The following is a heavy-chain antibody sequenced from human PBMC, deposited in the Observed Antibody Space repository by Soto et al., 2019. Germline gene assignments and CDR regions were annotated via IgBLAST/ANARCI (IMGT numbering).Heavy chain of an antibody. J-gene: IGHJ2*01. Sequence: QVQLQQWGAGPLRPLETLSLTCGVSGGSFSGYYWAWIRQSPGKGLEWIGEINDRGSINYNPSLKRLVSIAVETSKIHYSLNLRSVTAADTAVYYCARESHDILTGPPWVWYFDLWGRGTLVTVSS. D-gene: IGHD3-9*01. V-gene: IGHV4-34*01. CDR2: INDRGSI. CDR3: ARESHDILTGPPWVWYFDL. CDR1: GGSFSGYY.